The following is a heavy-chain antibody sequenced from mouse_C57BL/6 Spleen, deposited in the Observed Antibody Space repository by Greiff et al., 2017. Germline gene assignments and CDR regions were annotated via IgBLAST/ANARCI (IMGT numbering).Heavy chain of an antibody. J-gene: IGHJ1*03. CDR1: GYTFTDYY. V-gene: IGHV1-26*01. D-gene: IGHD1-1*01. Sequence: EVQLQQSGPELVKPGASVKISCKASGYTFTDYYMNWVKQSHGKSLEWIGDINPNNGGTSYNQKFKGKATLTVDKSSSTAYMELRSLTSEDSAVYYCASLLRGYFDVWGTGTTVTVSS. CDR3: ASLLRGYFDV. CDR2: INPNNGGT.